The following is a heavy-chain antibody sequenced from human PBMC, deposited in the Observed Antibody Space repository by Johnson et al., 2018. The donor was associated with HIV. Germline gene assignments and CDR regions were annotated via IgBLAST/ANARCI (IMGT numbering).Heavy chain of an antibody. D-gene: IGHD3-22*01. J-gene: IGHJ3*02. Sequence: LVESGGGLVKPGGSLRLSCAASGFTFDDYAMHWVRQVPGKGLEWVSGISWNSGSIDYADSVKGRFSISRDNAKNFLYLQMNSLKPEDTALYYCAKANYYDSSGYYSVTEDVFDIWGQGTMVTVSS. V-gene: IGHV3-9*01. CDR1: GFTFDDYA. CDR2: ISWNSGSI. CDR3: AKANYYDSSGYYSVTEDVFDI.